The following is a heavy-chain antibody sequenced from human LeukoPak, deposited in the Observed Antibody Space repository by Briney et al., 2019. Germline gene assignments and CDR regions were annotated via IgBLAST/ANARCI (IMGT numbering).Heavy chain of an antibody. CDR3: ARGGVTTDYYYYMDV. J-gene: IGHJ6*03. Sequence: ASVKVSCKASGYTFTGYYMHWVRQAPGQGLEWMGWINPNSGGTNYAQKFQGRVTMTRDTSISTAYMELSRLRSDDTAVYYCARGGVTTDYYYYMDVWGEGTTVTVSS. CDR2: INPNSGGT. D-gene: IGHD4-17*01. CDR1: GYTFTGYY. V-gene: IGHV1-2*02.